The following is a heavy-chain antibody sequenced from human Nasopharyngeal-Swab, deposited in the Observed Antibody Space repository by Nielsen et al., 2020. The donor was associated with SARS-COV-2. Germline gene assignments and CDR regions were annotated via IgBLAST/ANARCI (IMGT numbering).Heavy chain of an antibody. CDR3: TDIQAD. CDR1: GFTFSLYA. Sequence: GESLKISCAASGFTFSLYAMSWVRQAPGKGLEWVSTIRSSGDITYYADSVKGRFTISRDNSKSTLFLQMNSLRAEDTALYYCTDIQADWGQGTLVTVSS. CDR2: IRSSGDIT. V-gene: IGHV3-23*01. D-gene: IGHD2-15*01. J-gene: IGHJ1*01.